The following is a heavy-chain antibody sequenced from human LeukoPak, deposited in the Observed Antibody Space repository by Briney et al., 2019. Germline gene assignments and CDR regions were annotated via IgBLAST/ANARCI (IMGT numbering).Heavy chain of an antibody. CDR3: AREVEWLNDAFDI. CDR2: ISSSSSYI. D-gene: IGHD5-12*01. V-gene: IGHV3-21*01. CDR1: GFTFSSYS. Sequence: PGGSLRLSCAASGFTFSSYSMNWVRQAPGKGLEWVSSISSSSSYIYYADSVKGRFTISRDNAKNSLYLQMNSLRAEDTAVYYCAREVEWLNDAFDIWGQGTMVTVSS. J-gene: IGHJ3*02.